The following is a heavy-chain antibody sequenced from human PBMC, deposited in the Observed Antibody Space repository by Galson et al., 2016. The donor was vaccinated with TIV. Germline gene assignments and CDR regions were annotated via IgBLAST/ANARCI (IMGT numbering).Heavy chain of an antibody. CDR3: ARGRGIYDSSGYFLFDH. J-gene: IGHJ5*02. D-gene: IGHD3-22*01. V-gene: IGHV1-69*01. Sequence: PGQGLEWMGGIVPMFGTTNYAQKFQGRVTISADESTTTAYLELSSLRSEDTAVYYCARGRGIYDSSGYFLFDHWGQGTLVTVSS. CDR2: IVPMFGTT.